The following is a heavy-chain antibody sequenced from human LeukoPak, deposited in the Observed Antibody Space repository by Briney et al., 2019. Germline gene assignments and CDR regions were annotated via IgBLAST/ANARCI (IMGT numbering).Heavy chain of an antibody. CDR3: ARVEFGAIYVYFDY. CDR2: IRLDGSDK. Sequence: GGSLRLSCAASGFTFTTYSMRWVRQTPGKGLEWVGNIRLDGSDKYYVDSVKGRFTISRDNAKNSLYLQMNSLRAEDTAVYYCARVEFGAIYVYFDYLGQATLVSVSS. J-gene: IGHJ4*02. V-gene: IGHV3-7*01. D-gene: IGHD3-16*01. CDR1: GFTFTTYS.